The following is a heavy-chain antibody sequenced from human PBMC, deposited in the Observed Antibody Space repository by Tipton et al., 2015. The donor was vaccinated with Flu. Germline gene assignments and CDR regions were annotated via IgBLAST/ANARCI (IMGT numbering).Heavy chain of an antibody. CDR3: TRGRFQYDRSGYTGFHYFDY. CDR1: GFTFSSFS. V-gene: IGHV3-21*01. D-gene: IGHD3-22*01. J-gene: IGHJ4*02. Sequence: SLRLSCAASGFTFSSFSLSWVHQAPGKGLEWVSSISSGSDYIYYADSVEGRFTISRDNAKYSLYLQMNSLRAEDTAVYYCTRGRFQYDRSGYTGFHYFDYWGQGTLVTVSS. CDR2: ISSGSDYI.